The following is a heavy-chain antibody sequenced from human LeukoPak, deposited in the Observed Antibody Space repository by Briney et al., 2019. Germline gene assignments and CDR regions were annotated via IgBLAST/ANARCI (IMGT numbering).Heavy chain of an antibody. Sequence: SVKVSCKASGGTFSSYAISWVRQAPGQGLEWMGGIIPIFGTANYAQKFQGRVTVTADESTSTAYMELSSLRSEDTAVYYCARDYYDSSGYPSYNWFDPWGQGTLVTVSS. CDR1: GGTFSSYA. D-gene: IGHD3-22*01. J-gene: IGHJ5*02. CDR2: IIPIFGTA. CDR3: ARDYYDSSGYPSYNWFDP. V-gene: IGHV1-69*13.